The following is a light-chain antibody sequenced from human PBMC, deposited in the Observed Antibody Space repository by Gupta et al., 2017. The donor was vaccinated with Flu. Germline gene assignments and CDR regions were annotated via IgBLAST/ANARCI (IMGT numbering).Light chain of an antibody. J-gene: IGKJ4*02. CDR3: QQCDYTPKT. V-gene: IGKV1-39*01. CDR2: AAS. Sequence: PSSLSASVGDRVTITCRASRRVNNFLNWYQQKPGKAPELLIFAASTVKGGVPSRFSGSGSGTDFTLTIDRLQREDFATYYCQQCDYTPKTFGRGTTLEIK. CDR1: RRVNNF.